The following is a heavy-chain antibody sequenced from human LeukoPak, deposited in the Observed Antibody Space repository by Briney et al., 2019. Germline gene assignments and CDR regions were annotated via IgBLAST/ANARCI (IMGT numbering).Heavy chain of an antibody. J-gene: IGHJ5*02. V-gene: IGHV3-23*01. Sequence: PGGSLRLSCAASGFTFRNYAMSWVRRAPGKGLEWVSGISASGNSPNYADSVKGHFTISRDNSKNTLYLQMKSLRAEDTAVYYCARGKTSQNIVTRKTYNWFDPWGQGTLVTVSS. D-gene: IGHD2/OR15-2a*01. CDR1: GFTFRNYA. CDR2: ISASGNSP. CDR3: ARGKTSQNIVTRKTYNWFDP.